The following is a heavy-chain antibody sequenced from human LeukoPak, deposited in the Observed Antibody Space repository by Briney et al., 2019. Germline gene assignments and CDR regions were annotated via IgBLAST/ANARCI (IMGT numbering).Heavy chain of an antibody. CDR2: INSDGSST. J-gene: IGHJ4*02. CDR3: ARGWQWLVLEPPFDY. Sequence: GGSLRLSCEASGFTFSSYWMHWVRQAPGKGLVWVSRINSDGSSTSYADSVKGRFTISRDNAKNTLYLQMNSLRAEDTAVYYCARGWQWLVLEPPFDYWGQGTPVTVSS. CDR1: GFTFSSYW. D-gene: IGHD6-19*01. V-gene: IGHV3-74*01.